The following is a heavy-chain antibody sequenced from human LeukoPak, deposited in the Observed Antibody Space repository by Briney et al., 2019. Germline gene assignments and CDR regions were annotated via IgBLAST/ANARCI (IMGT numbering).Heavy chain of an antibody. CDR3: VRDQRYCNDGGCYGWFDP. CDR1: GFTFSSFA. CDR2: ISGGSSNI. J-gene: IGHJ5*02. D-gene: IGHD2-15*01. V-gene: IGHV3-23*01. Sequence: GGSLRLSCAASGFTFSSFAMSWVRQAPGKGLEWVSAISGGSSNIYSADSVKGRFTISRDNSKNTLHLQMNNLRAEDMAVYYCVRDQRYCNDGGCYGWFDPWGQGTLVTVSS.